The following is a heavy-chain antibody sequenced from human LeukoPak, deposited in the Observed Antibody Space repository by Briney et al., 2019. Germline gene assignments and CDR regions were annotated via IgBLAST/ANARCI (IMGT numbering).Heavy chain of an antibody. J-gene: IGHJ6*03. Sequence: PGGSLRLSCSASGFTFSSYAMNWVRQAPGKGLEWVSSITTGSTYMYYADSVRGRFTISRDNAKNSLYLQMSGLRADDTAVYYYYYMDVWGKGTMVTVSS. V-gene: IGHV3-21*01. CDR2: ITTGSTYM. CDR1: GFTFSSYA. CDR3: YYMDV.